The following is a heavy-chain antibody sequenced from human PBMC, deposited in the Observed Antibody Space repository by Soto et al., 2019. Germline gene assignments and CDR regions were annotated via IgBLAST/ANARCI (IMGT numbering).Heavy chain of an antibody. CDR2: ISGSGGST. CDR1: AFTFSSPA. Sequence: SGGSLRLSFAASAFTFSSPALSWVRQSPGKGLEWVSAISGSGGSTYYVDSVKGRFTISRDNSKNTLYLQMKSLRAEDTAVYYCAKPYGGNSIYYGMDVWGQGTTVTVSS. V-gene: IGHV3-23*01. J-gene: IGHJ6*02. CDR3: AKPYGGNSIYYGMDV. D-gene: IGHD4-17*01.